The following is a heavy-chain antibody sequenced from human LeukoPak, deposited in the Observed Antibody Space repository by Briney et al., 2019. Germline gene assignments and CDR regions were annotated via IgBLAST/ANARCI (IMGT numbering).Heavy chain of an antibody. V-gene: IGHV3-21*01. CDR2: ISSSSSYI. J-gene: IGHJ4*02. D-gene: IGHD3-10*01. Sequence: GGSLRLSCAASGFTFSSYSMNWVRQAPGKGLEWVSSISSSSSYIYYADSVKGRFAISRDNAKNSLYLQMNSLRAEDTAVYYCASSDDYYGSGNFDYWGQGTLVTVSS. CDR1: GFTFSSYS. CDR3: ASSDDYYGSGNFDY.